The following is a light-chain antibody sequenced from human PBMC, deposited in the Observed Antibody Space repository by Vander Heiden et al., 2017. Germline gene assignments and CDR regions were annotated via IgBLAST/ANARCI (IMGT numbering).Light chain of an antibody. V-gene: IGKV4-1*01. CDR3: QQYYSSPFT. CDR2: WAS. CDR1: QSVFYSSNNTNY. Sequence: DIVMTHSPDSLSVSLRASATITCKSSQSVFYSSNNTNYLTWYQQKPGHPPKLLIYWASTRESGVPDRFSGSGSGTDFTLTISSLQAEDVAVYYCQQYYSSPFTFGPGTKVDIK. J-gene: IGKJ3*01.